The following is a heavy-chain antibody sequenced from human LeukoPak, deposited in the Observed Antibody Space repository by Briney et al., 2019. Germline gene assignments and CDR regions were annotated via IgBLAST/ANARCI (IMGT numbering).Heavy chain of an antibody. CDR1: GYTFTGYY. D-gene: IGHD3-22*01. Sequence: GASVKVSCKASGYTFTGYYMHWERQAPGQGLEWMGWINPNSGGTNYAQKFQGWVTMTRDTSISTAYMELSRLRSDDTAVYYCARAGPYDSSGYSIDYWGQGTLVTVSS. J-gene: IGHJ4*02. CDR2: INPNSGGT. V-gene: IGHV1-2*04. CDR3: ARAGPYDSSGYSIDY.